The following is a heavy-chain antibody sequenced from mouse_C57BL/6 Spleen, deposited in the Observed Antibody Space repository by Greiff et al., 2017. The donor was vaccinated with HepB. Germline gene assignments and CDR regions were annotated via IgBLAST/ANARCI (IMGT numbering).Heavy chain of an antibody. CDR2: INPSTGGT. CDR1: GYSFTGYY. J-gene: IGHJ2*01. CDR3: ARGTVYYFDY. V-gene: IGHV1-42*01. Sequence: EVQRVESGPELVKPGASVKISCKASGYSFTGYYMNWVKQSPEKSLEWIGEINPSTGGTTYNQKFKAKATLTVDKSSSTAYMQLKSLTSEDSAVYYCARGTVYYFDYWGQGTTLTVSS. D-gene: IGHD3-3*01.